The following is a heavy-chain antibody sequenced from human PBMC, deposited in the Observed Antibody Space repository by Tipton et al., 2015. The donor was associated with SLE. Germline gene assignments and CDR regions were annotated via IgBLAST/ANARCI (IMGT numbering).Heavy chain of an antibody. CDR1: GGSFSGYY. J-gene: IGHJ3*02. CDR3: ARVAGWIEDAFDI. V-gene: IGHV4-34*01. D-gene: IGHD2-2*03. CDR2: ITHSENT. Sequence: TLSLTCAVYGGSFSGYYWSWIRQPPGKGLEWIGEITHSENTKYSPSLKSRVSMTIDTSKNQFSLKLNSVTAADTAVYYCARVAGWIEDAFDIWGQGTMVTVSS.